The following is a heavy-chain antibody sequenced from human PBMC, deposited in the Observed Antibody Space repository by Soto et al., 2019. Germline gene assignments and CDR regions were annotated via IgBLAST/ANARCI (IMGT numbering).Heavy chain of an antibody. V-gene: IGHV3-21*06. CDR1: GFTFSSHA. CDR3: ARDQVITFGGVIVLQPNKTDKKLNYYYYGMDV. CDR2: IDSSSSFI. Sequence: GSLRLSCAASGFTFSSHAINWVRQAPGKGLEWISSIDSSSSFIYYADSVKGRFTISRDNAKNSVFLHMSSLRADDTAVYYCARDQVITFGGVIVLQPNKTDKKLNYYYYGMDVWGQGTTVTVSS. D-gene: IGHD3-16*02. J-gene: IGHJ6*02.